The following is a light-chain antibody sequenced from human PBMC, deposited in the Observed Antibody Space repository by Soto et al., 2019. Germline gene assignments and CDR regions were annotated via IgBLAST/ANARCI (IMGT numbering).Light chain of an antibody. Sequence: DIQLTQSPSFLSASVGDRVTITCRASQGIRNDLGWYQQKPGKAPKLLIYAASSLETGVPSRFSGSGSGTDFTFTISSLQPEDIATYYCQHYDHLPITFGQGTRLEI. CDR2: AAS. CDR3: QHYDHLPIT. V-gene: IGKV1-33*01. CDR1: QGIRND. J-gene: IGKJ5*01.